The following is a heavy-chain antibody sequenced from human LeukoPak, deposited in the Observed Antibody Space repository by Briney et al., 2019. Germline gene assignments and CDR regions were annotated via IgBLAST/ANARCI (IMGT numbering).Heavy chain of an antibody. D-gene: IGHD6-6*01. CDR1: GFTFSDYG. CDR3: ARAHSSSSTFDL. V-gene: IGHV3-33*01. CDR2: IWYDGSKK. J-gene: IGHJ4*02. Sequence: GRSLRLSCAASGFTFSDYGIHWVRQAPGQGLEWVALIWYDGSKKYYADSVRGRFTISRDNTKNTLYLQLNSLRADDTAVYYCARAHSSSSTFDLWGQGTLVTVSS.